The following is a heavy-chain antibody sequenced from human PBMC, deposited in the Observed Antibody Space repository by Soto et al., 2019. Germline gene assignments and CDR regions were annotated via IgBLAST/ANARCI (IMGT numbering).Heavy chain of an antibody. D-gene: IGHD3-3*01. Sequence: SETLSLTCTVSGGSISSYYRSWIRQPPGKGLEWIGYIYYSGSTNYNPSLKSRVTISVDTSKNQFSLKLSSVTAADTAVYYCARPGFWSGSLVDVWGKGTTVTVSS. CDR1: GGSISSYY. CDR2: IYYSGST. V-gene: IGHV4-59*08. J-gene: IGHJ6*04. CDR3: ARPGFWSGSLVDV.